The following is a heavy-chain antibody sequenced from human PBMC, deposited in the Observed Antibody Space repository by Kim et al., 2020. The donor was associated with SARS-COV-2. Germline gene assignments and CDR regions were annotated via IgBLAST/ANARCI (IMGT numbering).Heavy chain of an antibody. CDR1: GGSISSGGYY. V-gene: IGHV4-31*03. Sequence: SETLSLTCTVSGGSISSGGYYWSWIRQHPGKGLEWIGYIYYSGSTYYNPSLKSRVTISVDTSKNQFSLKLSSVTAADTAVYYCARAEGGPTVTNYFDYWGQGTLVTVSS. CDR3: ARAEGGPTVTNYFDY. CDR2: IYYSGST. D-gene: IGHD4-17*01. J-gene: IGHJ4*02.